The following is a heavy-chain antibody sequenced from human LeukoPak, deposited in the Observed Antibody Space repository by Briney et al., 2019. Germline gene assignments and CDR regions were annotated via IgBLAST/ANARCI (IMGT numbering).Heavy chain of an antibody. CDR2: IIASSGST. J-gene: IGHJ4*02. Sequence: GGSLRLSCAASGFSFNNYAMGWVRQAPGRGLEWVSIIIASSGSTFYADSVKGRFTISRDNSKNTLYLQMNSLRVEDTAVYYCVKGGYDFVEVAYFDFWGQGTLVTVSS. V-gene: IGHV3-23*01. D-gene: IGHD5-12*01. CDR3: VKGGYDFVEVAYFDF. CDR1: GFSFNNYA.